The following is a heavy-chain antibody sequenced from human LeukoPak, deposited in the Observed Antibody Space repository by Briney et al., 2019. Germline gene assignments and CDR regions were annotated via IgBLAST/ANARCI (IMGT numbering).Heavy chain of an antibody. CDR1: SGSVNSGSYY. Sequence: PSETLSLTCTVSSGSVNSGSYYWNWIRQPPGKRLEWIGYIYYSGSTNYNPSLKSRVTISLDTSKNQLSLKLSSVTAADTAVYYCVRRAGYTSSWYEYWGQGTLVTVSS. J-gene: IGHJ4*02. V-gene: IGHV4-61*01. D-gene: IGHD6-13*01. CDR2: IYYSGST. CDR3: VRRAGYTSSWYEY.